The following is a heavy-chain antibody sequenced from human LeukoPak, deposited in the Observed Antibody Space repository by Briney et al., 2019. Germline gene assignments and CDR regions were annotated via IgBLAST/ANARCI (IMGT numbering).Heavy chain of an antibody. J-gene: IGHJ4*02. CDR1: LFTPRSFA. CDR2: IRGNGGST. Sequence: PGRTLSLSCAASLFTPRSFAMSGVRHARGKGLECVSAIRGNGGSTYSADSVKSQITTCRDNSKHTLYLQMNSLRADDTAVYYCAKDGPAANYFDYWGQGTLVTVSS. V-gene: IGHV3-23*01. D-gene: IGHD2-15*01. CDR3: AKDGPAANYFDY.